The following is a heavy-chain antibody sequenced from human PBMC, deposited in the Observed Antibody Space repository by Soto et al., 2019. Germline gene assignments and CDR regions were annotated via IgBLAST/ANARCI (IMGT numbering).Heavy chain of an antibody. CDR3: ARARYSSGWYHPDFDY. D-gene: IGHD6-19*01. J-gene: IGHJ4*02. CDR1: GFTFSSYD. CDR2: IGTAGDT. V-gene: IGHV3-13*01. Sequence: PGGSLRLSCAASGFTFSSYDMHWVRQATGKGLEWVSAIGTAGDTYYPGSAEGRFTISRENAKNSLYLQMNSLRAGDTAVYYCARARYSSGWYHPDFDYWGQGTLVTVSS.